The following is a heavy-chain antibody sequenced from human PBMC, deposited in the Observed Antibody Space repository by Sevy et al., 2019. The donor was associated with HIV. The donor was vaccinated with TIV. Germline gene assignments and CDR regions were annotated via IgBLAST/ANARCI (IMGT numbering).Heavy chain of an antibody. CDR2: IIPLLCTA. J-gene: IGHJ5*02. D-gene: IGHD6-19*01. CDR3: ARDNLAVAGRGWFDP. CDR1: GGTFTSYA. Sequence: ASVKVSCKASGGTFTSYAISWVRQAPGLGLEWMGGIIPLLCTANYAQQFQGRVTITADESTSTVYMELSSLRSEDTAVYYCARDNLAVAGRGWFDPWGQGTLVTVSS. V-gene: IGHV1-69*13.